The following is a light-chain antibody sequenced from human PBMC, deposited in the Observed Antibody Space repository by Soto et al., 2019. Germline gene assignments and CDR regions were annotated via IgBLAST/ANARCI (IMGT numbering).Light chain of an antibody. V-gene: IGKV1-39*01. CDR1: QSISTY. Sequence: DIQMTQSPSSLSASVGDRVTITCRESQSISTYLIWYKRKPGKAPKLLIYVASSLPSGFPSRFSGSGSGTVFTLPFSSLQPEDFETYYCQQSYSTPITSGKGTRLEIK. CDR3: QQSYSTPIT. CDR2: VAS. J-gene: IGKJ5*01.